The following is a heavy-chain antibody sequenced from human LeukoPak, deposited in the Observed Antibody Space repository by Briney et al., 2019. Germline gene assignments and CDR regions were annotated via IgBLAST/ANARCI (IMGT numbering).Heavy chain of an antibody. CDR3: ARDPAIYYESDYYFDN. CDR1: GYTFTGYY. V-gene: IGHV1-2*02. CDR2: INPSTGGT. D-gene: IGHD3-22*01. Sequence: VASVKVSCRASGYTFTGYYMHWMRQAPGQGLEWMGWINPSTGGTNYAQKFQGRVTMTRDTSITTAYMELTSLRSDDTAVYYCARDPAIYYESDYYFDNWGQGTLVTVSS. J-gene: IGHJ4*02.